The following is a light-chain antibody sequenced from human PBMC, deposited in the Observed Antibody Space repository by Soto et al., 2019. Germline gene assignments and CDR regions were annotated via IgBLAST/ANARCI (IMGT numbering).Light chain of an antibody. CDR1: QSVGSSF. V-gene: IGKV3-20*01. CDR3: QQYENSPLT. Sequence: EIVLTQSPDTLSLSPGERATLSCRASQSVGSSFLAWYQQKPRQAPRLLIYRTSTRATGIPDRFTGSGSGTGFSLTISILEPEDFAVYYCQQYENSPLTFGWGTKVEMK. J-gene: IGKJ4*01. CDR2: RTS.